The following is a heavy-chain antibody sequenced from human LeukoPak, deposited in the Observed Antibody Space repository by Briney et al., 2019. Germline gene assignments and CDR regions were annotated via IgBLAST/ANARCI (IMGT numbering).Heavy chain of an antibody. CDR2: INSDGSST. CDR3: ARDLYLGAIGDYVEGFDY. D-gene: IGHD4-17*01. Sequence: GGSLRLSCAASGFTFSSYWMHWVRQAPGKGLVWVSRINSDGSSTSYADSVKGRFTISRDNAKNTLYLQMNSLRAEDTAVYYCARDLYLGAIGDYVEGFDYWGQGTLVTVSS. J-gene: IGHJ4*02. V-gene: IGHV3-74*01. CDR1: GFTFSSYW.